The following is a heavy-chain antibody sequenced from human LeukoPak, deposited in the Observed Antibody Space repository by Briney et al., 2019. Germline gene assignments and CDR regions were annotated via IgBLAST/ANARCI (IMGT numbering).Heavy chain of an antibody. CDR1: GFTFDDYA. Sequence: GGSLRLSCAASGFTFDDYAMHWVRQAPGKGLEWVSGISWNSGYIGYEDSVKGRFTISRDNAKNSLYLQMNSLRAEDTALYYCAKGSYGSGSYVDYWGQGTLITVPS. CDR2: ISWNSGYI. CDR3: AKGSYGSGSYVDY. V-gene: IGHV3-9*01. J-gene: IGHJ4*02. D-gene: IGHD3-10*01.